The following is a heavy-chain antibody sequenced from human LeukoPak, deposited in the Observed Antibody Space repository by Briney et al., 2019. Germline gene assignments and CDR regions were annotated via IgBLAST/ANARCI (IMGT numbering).Heavy chain of an antibody. CDR3: ARGKSIGGATGY. CDR1: GGSFSGYY. CDR2: INHSGST. V-gene: IGHV4-34*01. Sequence: SETLSLTCAVYGGSFSGYYWSWIRQPPGKGLEWIGEINHSGSTNYNPSLKSRVTISVDTSKNQFSLKLSSVTAADTAVYYCARGKSIGGATGYWGQGTLVTVSS. D-gene: IGHD3-10*01. J-gene: IGHJ4*02.